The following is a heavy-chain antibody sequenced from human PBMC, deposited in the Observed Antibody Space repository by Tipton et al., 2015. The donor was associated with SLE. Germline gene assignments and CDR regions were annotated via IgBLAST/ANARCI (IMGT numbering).Heavy chain of an antibody. J-gene: IGHJ2*01. CDR1: GFIFTSYG. CDR3: ARGGLYPGL. Sequence: SLRLSCVASGFIFTSYGMHWVRQAPGKGLEWVGLIRYDGSNKFYSDSVKGRFTISRDNTKNSLYLQMNSLRAEDAAVYYCARGGLYPGLWGRGTLVTVSS. D-gene: IGHD2-8*01. V-gene: IGHV3-33*01. CDR2: IRYDGSNK.